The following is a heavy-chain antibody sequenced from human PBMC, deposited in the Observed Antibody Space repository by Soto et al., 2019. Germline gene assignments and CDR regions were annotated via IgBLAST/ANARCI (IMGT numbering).Heavy chain of an antibody. Sequence: GGSLRLSCAASGFTFSSYWMSWVRQAPGKGLEWVSTINGDRSGKYYADSAKGRFTISRDNSKNTLFLQMNSLRAEDTAVYFCAKLPASIRCIDYWGQGALVTVSS. CDR2: INGDRSGK. V-gene: IGHV3-7*03. J-gene: IGHJ4*02. CDR1: GFTFSSYW. CDR3: AKLPASIRCIDY. D-gene: IGHD2-15*01.